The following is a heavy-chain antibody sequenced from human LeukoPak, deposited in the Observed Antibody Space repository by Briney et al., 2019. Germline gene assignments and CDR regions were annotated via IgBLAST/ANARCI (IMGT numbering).Heavy chain of an antibody. CDR3: ARDRDYYDSSGFDY. Sequence: ASVKVSCKASGYTFTGYHMHWVRQAPGQGLEWMGWINPNSGGTNYAQKFQGRVTMTRDTSISTAYMELSRLRSDDTAVYYCARDRDYYDSSGFDYWGQGTLVTVSS. V-gene: IGHV1-2*02. J-gene: IGHJ4*02. CDR2: INPNSGGT. D-gene: IGHD3-22*01. CDR1: GYTFTGYH.